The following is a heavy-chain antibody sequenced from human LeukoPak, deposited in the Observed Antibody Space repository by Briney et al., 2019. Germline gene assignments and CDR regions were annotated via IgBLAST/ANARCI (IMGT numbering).Heavy chain of an antibody. CDR2: NWNGGST. CDR3: ARESLGGIN. J-gene: IGHJ4*02. V-gene: IGHV3-20*04. Sequence: GGSLRLSCAASGFPFDDYGMNWVRQVPGKGLEWVSGNWNGGSTGYADSVKGRFTISRDNAKNSLYLQMNSLRAEDTAVYYCARESLGGINWGQGTLVTVSS. D-gene: IGHD3-3*01. CDR1: GFPFDDYG.